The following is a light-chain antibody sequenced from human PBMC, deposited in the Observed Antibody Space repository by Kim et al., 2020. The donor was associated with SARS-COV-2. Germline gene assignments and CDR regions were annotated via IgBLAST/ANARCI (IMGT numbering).Light chain of an antibody. Sequence: ASVGDRVTITCRARQGISNYLGWYQQKAGKVPKLLIYAASTLQSGVPSRFSGSGSGTDFTLTISSLQPEDVATYYCQKYDSAPFTFGGGTKVDIK. CDR3: QKYDSAPFT. CDR2: AAS. J-gene: IGKJ4*01. CDR1: QGISNY. V-gene: IGKV1-27*01.